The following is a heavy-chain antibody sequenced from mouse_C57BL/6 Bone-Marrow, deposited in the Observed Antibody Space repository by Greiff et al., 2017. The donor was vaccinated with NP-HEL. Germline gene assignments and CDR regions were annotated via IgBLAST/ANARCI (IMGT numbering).Heavy chain of an antibody. V-gene: IGHV14-4*01. CDR1: GFNIKDDY. CDR2: IDPENGDT. CDR3: TTYYDYDHAMDY. Sequence: VQLKQSGAELVRPGASVKLSCTASGFNIKDDYMHWVKQRPEQGLEWIGWIDPENGDTEYASKFQGKATITADTSSNTAYLQLSSLTSEDTAVYYCTTYYDYDHAMDYWGQGTSVTVSS. J-gene: IGHJ4*01. D-gene: IGHD2-4*01.